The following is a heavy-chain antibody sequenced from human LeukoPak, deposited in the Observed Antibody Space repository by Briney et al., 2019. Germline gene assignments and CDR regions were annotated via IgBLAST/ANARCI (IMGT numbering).Heavy chain of an antibody. Sequence: SETLSLTCTVSGYSITSGYYWGGIRQPPGKGLERIGSIYHSGSTYYNPSLKSRVTISVDTSKNQFSLKLSSVTAADTAVYYWARDLVVATSSFGYWGQGTLVTVSS. J-gene: IGHJ4*02. CDR2: IYHSGST. D-gene: IGHD5-12*01. V-gene: IGHV4-38-2*02. CDR3: ARDLVVATSSFGY. CDR1: GYSITSGYY.